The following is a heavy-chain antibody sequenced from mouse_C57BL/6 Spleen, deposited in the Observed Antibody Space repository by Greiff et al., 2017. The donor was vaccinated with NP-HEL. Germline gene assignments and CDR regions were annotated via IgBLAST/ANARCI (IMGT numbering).Heavy chain of an antibody. V-gene: IGHV10-1*01. D-gene: IGHD4-1*02. J-gene: IGHJ4*01. CDR1: GFSFNTYA. CDR3: VRLPTQLGRGAMDY. Sequence: EVQRVESGGGLVQPKGSLKLSCAASGFSFNTYAMNWVRQAPGKGLEWVARIRSKSNNYATYYADSVKDRFTISRDDSESMLYLQMNNLKTEDTAMYYCVRLPTQLGRGAMDYGGQGTSVTVSS. CDR2: IRSKSNNYAT.